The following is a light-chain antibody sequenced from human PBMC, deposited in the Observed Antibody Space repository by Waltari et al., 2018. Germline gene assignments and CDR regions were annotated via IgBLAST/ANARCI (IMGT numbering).Light chain of an antibody. CDR2: SAS. V-gene: IGKV3-11*01. CDR1: QSVSSY. Sequence: VILTQSLDTLSLSQGERDTPSCRASQSVSSYLAWYQQKPGQAPRLLSHSASSRATGIPDMFSGSGSGTEFTLTISSLEPEDVGVYHCYRHSSGYSFGQGTKVEIK. CDR3: YRHSSGYS. J-gene: IGKJ2*03.